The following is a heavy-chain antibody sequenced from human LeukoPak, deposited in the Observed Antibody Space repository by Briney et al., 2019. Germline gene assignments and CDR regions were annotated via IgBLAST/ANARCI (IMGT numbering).Heavy chain of an antibody. J-gene: IGHJ4*02. Sequence: ASVKVSCMASGYTFTDYYMYWLRQAPGQGVEWMGWITPNSGAATYAQRFQGRVTMTRDTSISTDYMELSRLRSDDTAVYYCARDGDTVMTDFDYWGQGTLVTVSS. D-gene: IGHD3-16*01. V-gene: IGHV1-2*02. CDR2: ITPNSGAA. CDR3: ARDGDTVMTDFDY. CDR1: GYTFTDYY.